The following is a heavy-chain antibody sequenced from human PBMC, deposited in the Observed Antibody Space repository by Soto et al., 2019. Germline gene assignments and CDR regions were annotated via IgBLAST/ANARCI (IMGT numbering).Heavy chain of an antibody. CDR2: INAGNGNT. J-gene: IGHJ5*02. V-gene: IGHV1-3*01. D-gene: IGHD2-15*01. CDR3: ARDISSYLGYCSGGSCENWFDP. CDR1: GYTFTSYA. Sequence: ASVKVSCKASGYTFTSYAMHWVRQAPGQRLEWMGWINAGNGNTKYSQKFQGRVTITRDTSASTAYMELSSLRSEDTAVYYCARDISSYLGYCSGGSCENWFDPWGQGTLVTVSS.